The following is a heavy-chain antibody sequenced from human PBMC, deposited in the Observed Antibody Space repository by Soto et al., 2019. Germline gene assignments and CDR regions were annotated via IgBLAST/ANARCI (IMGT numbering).Heavy chain of an antibody. CDR1: GFTFSSYW. CDR3: GRAEAAAGVDY. D-gene: IGHD6-13*01. CDR2: INSDGSST. Sequence: EVQLVESGGGLVQPGGSLRVSCAASGFTFSSYWMHWVRQAPGKGLVWVSRINSDGSSTSYADSVKGRFTISRDNAKDTLYLQMNSLRVEDTAVYYCGRAEAAAGVDYWGQGTQVTVSS. V-gene: IGHV3-74*01. J-gene: IGHJ4*02.